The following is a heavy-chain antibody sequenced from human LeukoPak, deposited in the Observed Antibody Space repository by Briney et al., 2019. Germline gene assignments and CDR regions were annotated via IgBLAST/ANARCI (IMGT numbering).Heavy chain of an antibody. Sequence: HPGGSLRLSCVASGFALSSHWMTWVRQVPGRGPEWVANVNRDGSETYYLDSVKGRFTISKDNAKNSLYLQMNSLRAEDTALYHCARNNGMDVWGQGTTVIVSS. CDR2: VNRDGSET. J-gene: IGHJ6*02. V-gene: IGHV3-7*03. CDR3: ARNNGMDV. CDR1: GFALSSHW.